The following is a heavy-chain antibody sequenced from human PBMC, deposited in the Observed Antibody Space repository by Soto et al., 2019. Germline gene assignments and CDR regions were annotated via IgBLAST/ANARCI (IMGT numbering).Heavy chain of an antibody. J-gene: IGHJ6*03. Sequence: QVQLVQSGAEVKKPGASVKVSCKASGYTFTSYDINWVRQATGQGLEWMGWKNPNSGNTGYAQNVQDRVTMTRNTSISTAYMELSSLRSEDTAVYYCARADTVTTTSVPMDVWGKGTTVTVSS. CDR1: GYTFTSYD. V-gene: IGHV1-8*01. CDR3: ARADTVTTTSVPMDV. D-gene: IGHD4-17*01. CDR2: KNPNSGNT.